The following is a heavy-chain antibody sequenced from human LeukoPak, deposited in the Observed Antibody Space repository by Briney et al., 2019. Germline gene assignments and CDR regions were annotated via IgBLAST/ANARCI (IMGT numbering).Heavy chain of an antibody. CDR3: VTNGTVTVAGTKFNYFDY. D-gene: IGHD6-19*01. CDR1: GGSIRMSTYY. V-gene: IGHV4-39*01. J-gene: IGHJ4*02. CDR2: IYHSGST. Sequence: SETLSLTCTVSGGSIRMSTYYWGWIRQPPGKGLEWIGSIYHSGSTHYNPSLRSRVTMSVDTSKNQFTLKVTAVTAAGTAVYYCVTNGTVTVAGTKFNYFDYWGQGALVTVSS.